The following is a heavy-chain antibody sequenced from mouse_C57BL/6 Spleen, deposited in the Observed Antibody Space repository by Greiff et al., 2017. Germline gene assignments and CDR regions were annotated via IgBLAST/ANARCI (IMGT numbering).Heavy chain of an antibody. Sequence: VKLMESGAELMKPGASVKLSCKATGYTFTGYWIEWVKQRPGHGLEWIGEILPGSGSTNSNEKFKGKAPFTADTSSNTAYMQLSSLTTEDSAIYYCARGGVYYGSSYDAMDYWGQGTSVTVSS. J-gene: IGHJ4*01. CDR2: ILPGSGST. CDR3: ARGGVYYGSSYDAMDY. V-gene: IGHV1-9*01. D-gene: IGHD1-1*01. CDR1: GYTFTGYW.